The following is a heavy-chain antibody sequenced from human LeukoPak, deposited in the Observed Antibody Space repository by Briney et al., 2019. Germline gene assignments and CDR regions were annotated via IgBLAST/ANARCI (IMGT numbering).Heavy chain of an antibody. D-gene: IGHD5-24*01. J-gene: IGHJ4*02. CDR3: TRAFVEMATISPFDY. CDR1: GFTFSNYW. CDR2: IQQHGSET. Sequence: GSLRLSCEGSGFTFSNYWMSWVRQAPGKGLEWVANIQQHGSETYYGDSVKGRFTISRDNAKNSLYLQMNSLKTEDTAVYYCTRAFVEMATISPFDYWGQGTLVTVSS. V-gene: IGHV3-7*03.